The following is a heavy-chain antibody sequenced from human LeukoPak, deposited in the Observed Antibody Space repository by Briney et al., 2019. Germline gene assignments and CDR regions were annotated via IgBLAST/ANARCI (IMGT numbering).Heavy chain of an antibody. V-gene: IGHV4-59*08. D-gene: IGHD1-26*01. J-gene: IGHJ3*02. CDR2: MSYSGST. CDR1: GGSISSYY. CDR3: ARHPLLVGITFHAAFDI. Sequence: SETLSLTCTVSGGSISSYYWSWIRQPPGKGLEWIGYMSYSGSTKYNPSLKSRVTISVDTSKNQFTLELSSVTAADTAFYYCARHPLLVGITFHAAFDIWGPGTMVTVSS.